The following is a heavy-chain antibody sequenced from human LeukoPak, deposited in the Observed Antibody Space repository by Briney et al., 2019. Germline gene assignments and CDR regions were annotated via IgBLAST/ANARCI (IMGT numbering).Heavy chain of an antibody. Sequence: GGSLRLSCAASGFTFSSYAMSWVRQAPGKGLEWVSAISGSGGSTYYADFVKGRFTISRDNSKNTLYLQMNSLRAEDTAVYYCAKDRVTMVRGVIPNWFDPWGQGTLVTVSS. J-gene: IGHJ5*02. CDR1: GFTFSSYA. D-gene: IGHD3-10*01. V-gene: IGHV3-23*01. CDR3: AKDRVTMVRGVIPNWFDP. CDR2: ISGSGGST.